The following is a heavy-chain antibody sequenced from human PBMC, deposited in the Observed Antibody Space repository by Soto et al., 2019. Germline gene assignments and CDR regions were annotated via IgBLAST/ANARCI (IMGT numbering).Heavy chain of an antibody. J-gene: IGHJ3*02. V-gene: IGHV4-31*03. Sequence: QVQLQESGPGLVKPSQTLSLTCTVSGGSISSGGYYWSWIRQHPGKGLEWIGYIYYSGSTYYNPSLKSRVTISVDTSKNHFSLKLSSVTAADTAVYYCARDSTVTTGYDAFDIWGQGTMVSVSS. CDR3: ARDSTVTTGYDAFDI. CDR1: GGSISSGGYY. D-gene: IGHD4-17*01. CDR2: IYYSGST.